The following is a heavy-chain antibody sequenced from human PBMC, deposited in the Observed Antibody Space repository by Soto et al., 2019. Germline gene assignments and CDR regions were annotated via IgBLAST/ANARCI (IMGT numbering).Heavy chain of an antibody. CDR3: ARVSGWYEGGWDY. J-gene: IGHJ4*02. CDR1: GFTFSSYA. D-gene: IGHD6-19*01. Sequence: QVQLVESGGGVVQPGRSLRLSCAASGFTFSSYAMHWVRQAPGKGLEWVAVISYDGSNKYYADSVKGRFTISRDNSKNTLYLQMNSLRAEDTAVYYCARVSGWYEGGWDYWGQGTLVTVSS. V-gene: IGHV3-30-3*01. CDR2: ISYDGSNK.